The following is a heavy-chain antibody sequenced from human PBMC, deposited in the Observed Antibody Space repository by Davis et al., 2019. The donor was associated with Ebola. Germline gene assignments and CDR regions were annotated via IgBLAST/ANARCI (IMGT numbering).Heavy chain of an antibody. V-gene: IGHV3-9*01. D-gene: IGHD4-23*01. Sequence: PGGSLRLSCAASGFIFDDYSMHWVRQAPGKGLQWVAGISWNSASIDYADSVKGRFTIARDNAKNSLYLQMNSLRPEDTAFYYCARGPDYGGNCFDPWGQGALVTVSS. CDR2: ISWNSASI. J-gene: IGHJ5*02. CDR3: ARGPDYGGNCFDP. CDR1: GFIFDDYS.